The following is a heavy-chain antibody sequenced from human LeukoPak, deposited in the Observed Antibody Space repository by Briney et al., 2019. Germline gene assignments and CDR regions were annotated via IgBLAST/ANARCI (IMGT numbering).Heavy chain of an antibody. D-gene: IGHD3-16*02. CDR1: GFTFNNYW. J-gene: IGHJ5*02. CDR2: IDSDGSTT. CDR3: VRDRIGFDP. Sequence: GGSLRLSCAASGFTFNNYWMHWVRQAPGKGLVWVSRIDSDGSTTSYADSVKGRFTVSRDNAKNMVFLQMNSLRAEDTAVYYCVRDRIGFDPWGQGTLVTVSS. V-gene: IGHV3-74*01.